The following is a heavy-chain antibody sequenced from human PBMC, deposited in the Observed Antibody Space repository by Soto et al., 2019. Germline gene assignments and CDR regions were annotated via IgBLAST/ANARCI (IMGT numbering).Heavy chain of an antibody. CDR1: GYNFTGYY. CDR3: ARVGLRFLAWISRSGDFDY. D-gene: IGHD3-3*01. CDR2: INPNSGGT. V-gene: IGHV1-2*02. Sequence: QVQLVQSGAEVKKPGSAVKVSCKASGYNFTGYYMHWVLQAPGQGLEWMGWINPNSGGTKYAQKFEGRVNLPRETSISTALMELSRLRSDDKAVDYLARVGLRFLAWISRSGDFDYWGQGTLVTVSS. J-gene: IGHJ4*02.